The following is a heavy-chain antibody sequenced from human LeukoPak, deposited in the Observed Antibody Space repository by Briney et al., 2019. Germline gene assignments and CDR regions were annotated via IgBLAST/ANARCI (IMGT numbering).Heavy chain of an antibody. Sequence: PGGSLRLSCAASGFTFSNYWMHWVRQAPGKGLVWVSRINSDGINTSYADSVKGRFTISRDNSKNTLYLQMNSLRAEDTAVYYCAKAPVRTGGSGSYYMVWGQGTLVTVSS. J-gene: IGHJ4*02. CDR3: AKAPVRTGGSGSYYMV. CDR1: GFTFSNYW. D-gene: IGHD3-10*01. V-gene: IGHV3-74*01. CDR2: INSDGINT.